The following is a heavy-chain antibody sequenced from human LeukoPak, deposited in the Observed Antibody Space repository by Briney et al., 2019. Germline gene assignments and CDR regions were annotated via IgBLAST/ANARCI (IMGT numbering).Heavy chain of an antibody. D-gene: IGHD6-19*01. CDR1: GFTFSSYG. Sequence: GGSLRLSCAASGFTFSSYGMHWVRQAPGKGLEWVAVIWYDGSNKYYADSVKGRFTISRDNSKNTLYLQMNSLRAEDTAVYYCAKLFIAVAAHGVDYWGQGTLVTVSS. CDR3: AKLFIAVAAHGVDY. CDR2: IWYDGSNK. V-gene: IGHV3-30*02. J-gene: IGHJ4*02.